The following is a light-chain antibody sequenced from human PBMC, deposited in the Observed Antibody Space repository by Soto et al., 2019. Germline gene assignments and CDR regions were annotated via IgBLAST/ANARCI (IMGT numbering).Light chain of an antibody. J-gene: IGKJ1*01. Sequence: DIQMTQSPSTLSASVGDRVTITCRASQSLSSWLAWYQQKPGKAPKLLIYKASSLESGVPSRFSGSGSGTEFTLTISSLQPGDFATYYCLQYNSYPWAFGQGTKVDNK. CDR2: KAS. V-gene: IGKV1-5*03. CDR1: QSLSSW. CDR3: LQYNSYPWA.